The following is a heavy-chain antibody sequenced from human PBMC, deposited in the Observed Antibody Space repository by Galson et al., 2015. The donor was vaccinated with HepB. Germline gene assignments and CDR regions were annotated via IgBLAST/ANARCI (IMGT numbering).Heavy chain of an antibody. V-gene: IGHV1-69*13. CDR1: GGTFSSFA. J-gene: IGHJ6*02. CDR3: ARQYCHNGSCSRPHYYYGMDV. CDR2: IIPIFGTA. Sequence: SVKVSCKASGGTFSSFAISWVRQAPGQGLEWMGGIIPIFGTANYAQKFQGRVTITADESTSTAYMELSSLRSEDTAVYYCARQYCHNGSCSRPHYYYGMDVWGQGTTVTVSS. D-gene: IGHD2-8*01.